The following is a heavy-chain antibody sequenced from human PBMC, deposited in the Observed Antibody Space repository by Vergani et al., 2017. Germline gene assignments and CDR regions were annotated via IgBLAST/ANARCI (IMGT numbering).Heavy chain of an antibody. CDR2: TRNKANSFTT. Sequence: EVQLVESGGGLVQPGGSLRLSCTASGFTFSDHDMEWVRQAPGKGLEWVGRTRNKANSFTTHYAASVKGRFTISRDGSKSSLYLQMNNLQTEDTAMYYCVRDQVTMLRGSDALDIWGQGTMVTVSS. D-gene: IGHD3-10*01. CDR1: GFTFSDHD. V-gene: IGHV3-72*01. J-gene: IGHJ3*02. CDR3: VRDQVTMLRGSDALDI.